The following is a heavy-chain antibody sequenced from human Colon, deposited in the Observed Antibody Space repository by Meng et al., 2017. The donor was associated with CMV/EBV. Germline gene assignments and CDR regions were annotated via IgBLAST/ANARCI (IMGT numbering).Heavy chain of an antibody. CDR3: ARAREVGYSDYDYYDF. J-gene: IGHJ4*02. V-gene: IGHV1-18*01. CDR2: VNTYNGNT. CDR1: YTFSSYG. D-gene: IGHD5-12*01. Sequence: YTFSSYGSSWVRQAPGQGRGGMGWVNTYNGNTDYAQKFQGRVTMTTDTLTSTAYMELTSLKSDDTAVFYCARAREVGYSDYDYYDFWGQGTLVTVSS.